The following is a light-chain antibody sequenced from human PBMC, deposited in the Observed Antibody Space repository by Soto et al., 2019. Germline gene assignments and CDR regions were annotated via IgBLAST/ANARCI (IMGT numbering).Light chain of an antibody. J-gene: IGKJ5*01. CDR3: QQFNEYPRT. Sequence: AIHLTQSPSSLSASVGDRVTITCRASQGISTTLAWYQQKPGKAPKLLIYDASSLESGVPSRFSGSGSGTDFTLTISSLQPEDFATYFCQQFNEYPRTFGQGTRLDMK. CDR1: QGISTT. V-gene: IGKV1D-13*01. CDR2: DAS.